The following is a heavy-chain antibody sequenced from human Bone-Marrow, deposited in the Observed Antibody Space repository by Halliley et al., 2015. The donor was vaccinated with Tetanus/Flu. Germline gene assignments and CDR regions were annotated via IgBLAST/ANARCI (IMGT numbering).Heavy chain of an antibody. CDR3: ARGDYGRGDY. J-gene: IGHJ4*02. D-gene: IGHD4-17*01. V-gene: IGHV3-23*01. CDR2: ISGDSSAT. Sequence: LEGVSSISGDSSATKSADSVKGRFTISRDNSKNTLYLQMNSLRADDSALYYCARGDYGRGDYWGQGTPVTVSS.